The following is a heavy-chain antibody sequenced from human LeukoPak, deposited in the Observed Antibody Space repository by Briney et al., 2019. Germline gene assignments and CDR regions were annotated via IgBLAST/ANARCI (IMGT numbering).Heavy chain of an antibody. J-gene: IGHJ4*02. CDR2: ISGSGGST. Sequence: GGSLRLSCAASGFTFSSYAMSWVRQAPGKGLEWVSAISGSGGSTYYADSVKGRFTISRDNSKNTLYLQMNSLRAEDTAVYYCAKDPATDIVVVVAASTGGCWGQGTLVTVSS. D-gene: IGHD2-15*01. CDR1: GFTFSSYA. CDR3: AKDPATDIVVVVAASTGGC. V-gene: IGHV3-23*01.